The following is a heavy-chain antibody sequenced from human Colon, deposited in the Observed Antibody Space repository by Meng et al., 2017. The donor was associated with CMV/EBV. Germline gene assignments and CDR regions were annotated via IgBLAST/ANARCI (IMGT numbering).Heavy chain of an antibody. Sequence: GGSLRLSCAASGFSFSSYTMNWVRQAPGKGLEWVSSINYRGSDIYYADSVKGRFTISRDNAETSLYLHMNSLRAEDTAVYYCARYLGHSYYSGRYYGLDVWGQGTTVTVSS. CDR3: ARYLGHSYYSGRYYGLDV. CDR2: INYRGSDI. J-gene: IGHJ6*02. V-gene: IGHV3-21*01. CDR1: GFSFSSYT. D-gene: IGHD1-26*01.